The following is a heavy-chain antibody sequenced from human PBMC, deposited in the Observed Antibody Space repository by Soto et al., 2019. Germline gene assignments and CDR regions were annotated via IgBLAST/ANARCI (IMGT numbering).Heavy chain of an antibody. CDR2: ISSNSDTI. CDR3: AKDMKWGGMTTIHYFDS. V-gene: IGHV3-9*02. CDR1: GFSADDYA. J-gene: IGHJ4*02. D-gene: IGHD4-17*01. Sequence: GGSLRLSCVASGFSADDYAMHWERHAPGKGQEWVSGISSNSDTIDYADSGKGRFTISREDAKNSLFLQMNSLRPEDTALYYCAKDMKWGGMTTIHYFDSWGQGTLVTV.